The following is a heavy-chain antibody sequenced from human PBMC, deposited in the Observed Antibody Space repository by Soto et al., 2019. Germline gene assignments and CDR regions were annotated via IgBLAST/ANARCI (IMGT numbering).Heavy chain of an antibody. CDR3: ARGPRGYVYYHGMDV. D-gene: IGHD3-16*01. Sequence: SETLSLTCTVSGGSISSYYCSLIRQAAGKGLEWIGRIDTSGTANYNPSLRSRVTMSVDADKNQCSLNLSSVTATHAAVYFCARGPRGYVYYHGMDVWGQGTTVTVSS. CDR2: IDTSGTA. CDR1: GGSISSYY. J-gene: IGHJ6*02. V-gene: IGHV4-4*07.